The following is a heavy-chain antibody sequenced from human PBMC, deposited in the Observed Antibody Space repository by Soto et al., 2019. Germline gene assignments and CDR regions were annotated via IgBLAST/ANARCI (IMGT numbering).Heavy chain of an antibody. J-gene: IGHJ4*02. CDR2: IIPILGIA. D-gene: IGHD3-3*01. CDR1: GGTFSSYT. V-gene: IGHV1-69*02. CDR3: ARGEYYDFWSGYETFDC. Sequence: SVKVSCKASGGTFSSYTISWVRQAPGQGLEWMGRIIPILGIANCAQKFQGRVTITADKSTSTAYMEPSSLRSEDTAVYYCARGEYYDFWSGYETFDCWGQGTLVTVSS.